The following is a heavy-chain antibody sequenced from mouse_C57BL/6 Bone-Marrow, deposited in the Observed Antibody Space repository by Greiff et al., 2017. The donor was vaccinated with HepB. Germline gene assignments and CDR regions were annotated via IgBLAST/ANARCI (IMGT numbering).Heavy chain of an antibody. V-gene: IGHV5-4*03. CDR1: GFTFSSYA. Sequence: EVMLVESGGGLVKPGGSLKLSCAASGFTFSSYAMSWVRQTPEKRLEWVATISDGGSYTYYPDNVKGRFTISRDKAKNNLYLQLSHLKSEDTAMYYCARDRRFYWYVDVWGTGTTVTVSS. CDR3: ARDRRFYWYVDV. J-gene: IGHJ1*03. CDR2: ISDGGSYT. D-gene: IGHD2-14*01.